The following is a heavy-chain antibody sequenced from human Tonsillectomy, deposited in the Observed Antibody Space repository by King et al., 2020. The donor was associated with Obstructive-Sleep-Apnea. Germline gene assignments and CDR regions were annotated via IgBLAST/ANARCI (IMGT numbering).Heavy chain of an antibody. J-gene: IGHJ4*02. CDR1: GFTFSSYA. CDR3: GRHLTPWKILWVEDY. CDR2: ISYDGRNK. D-gene: IGHD3-10*01. Sequence: VQLVESGGGVVQPGRSLILSCAASGFTFSSYAMHWVRQAPGKGLEWVAVISYDGRNKYYADSVKGRFTISRDNSKNTLYLQMNSLRAEDTAVYYCGRHLTPWKILWVEDYWGQGNLVTVSS. V-gene: IGHV3-30*04.